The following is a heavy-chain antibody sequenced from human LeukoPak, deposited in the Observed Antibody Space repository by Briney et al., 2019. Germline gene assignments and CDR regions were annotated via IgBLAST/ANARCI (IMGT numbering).Heavy chain of an antibody. J-gene: IGHJ4*02. D-gene: IGHD3-10*01. CDR3: ARLAYASGSSLFDY. Sequence: PGGSLRLSCAASGFTFSSYTMDWVRQAPGKGLEWVSSISSSSSTIYYADSVKGRFTVSRDNAKNSLYLQMNSLRAEDTAVYYCARLAYASGSSLFDYWGQGTLVTVSS. V-gene: IGHV3-48*01. CDR1: GFTFSSYT. CDR2: ISSSSSTI.